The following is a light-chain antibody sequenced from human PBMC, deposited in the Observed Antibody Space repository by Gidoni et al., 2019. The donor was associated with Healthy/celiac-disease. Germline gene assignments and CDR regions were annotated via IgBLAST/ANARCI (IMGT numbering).Light chain of an antibody. CDR3: QQYGSSRDT. J-gene: IGKJ1*01. V-gene: IGKV3-20*01. CDR2: GAS. Sequence: EIVLTQSPGTLSLSPGERATLSCRASQSVSSSYLAWYQQKPGQAPRLLIYGASSRATGIPDRFSGSGSGTDFTLTISRLEPEDFAVYYCQQYGSSRDTFGQXTKVEIK. CDR1: QSVSSSY.